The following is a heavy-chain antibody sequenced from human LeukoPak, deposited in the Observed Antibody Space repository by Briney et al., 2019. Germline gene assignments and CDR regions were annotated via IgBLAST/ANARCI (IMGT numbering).Heavy chain of an antibody. CDR3: ARPSHFRSGRAEYFQH. Sequence: SETLSLTCTVSGGSISSYYWSWIRQPAGKGLERIGRIYTSGSTNYNPSLKSRVTMSVDTSKNQFSLKLSSVTAADTAVYYCARPSHFRSGRAEYFQHWGQGTLVTVSS. V-gene: IGHV4-4*07. J-gene: IGHJ1*01. CDR1: GGSISSYY. D-gene: IGHD3-3*02. CDR2: IYTSGST.